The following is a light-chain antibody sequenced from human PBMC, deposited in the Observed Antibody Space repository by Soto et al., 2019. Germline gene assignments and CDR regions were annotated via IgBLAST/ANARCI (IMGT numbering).Light chain of an antibody. CDR3: GVWDSSTGV. J-gene: IGLJ1*01. CDR2: RNN. V-gene: IGLV3-9*01. CDR1: NIGSKN. Sequence: SYELTQPLSVSVALGQTARITCGGNNIGSKNVHGYQQKPGQAPVMVIYRNNNRPSAIPERFSGSNSGNTATLTISRAQAGDEADYYCGVWDSSTGVFGTGTKLTVL.